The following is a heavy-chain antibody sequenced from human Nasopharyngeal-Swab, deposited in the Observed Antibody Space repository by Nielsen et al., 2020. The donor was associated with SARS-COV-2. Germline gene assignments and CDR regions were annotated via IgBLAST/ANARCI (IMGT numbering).Heavy chain of an antibody. CDR1: GFTFSDYY. D-gene: IGHD6-19*01. Sequence: GESLKISCAASGFTFSDYYMSWIRQAPGKGLEWVSYISSSSSYTNYADSVKGRFTISRDNAKNSLYLQMNSLGAEDTAVYYCARGSQWLVGPHGYWGQGTLVTVSS. CDR3: ARGSQWLVGPHGY. V-gene: IGHV3-11*06. J-gene: IGHJ4*02. CDR2: ISSSSSYT.